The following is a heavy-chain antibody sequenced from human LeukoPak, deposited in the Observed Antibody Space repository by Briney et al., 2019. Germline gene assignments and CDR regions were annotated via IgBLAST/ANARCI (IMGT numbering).Heavy chain of an antibody. CDR3: AKDNYYDSSGYYPYAFDI. V-gene: IGHV3-9*01. D-gene: IGHD3-22*01. J-gene: IGHJ3*02. CDR1: GFTFDDYA. CDR2: ISWNSGSI. Sequence: GRSLRLSCAASGFTFDDYAMHWVRQAPGKGLEWVSGISWNSGSIGYADSVKGRFTISRDNAKNSLYLQMNSLRAEDTALYYCAKDNYYDSSGYYPYAFDIWGQGTMVTVSS.